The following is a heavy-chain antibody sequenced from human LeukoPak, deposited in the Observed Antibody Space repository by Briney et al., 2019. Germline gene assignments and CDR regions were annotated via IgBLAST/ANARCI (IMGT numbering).Heavy chain of an antibody. V-gene: IGHV4-59*08. D-gene: IGHD6-19*01. CDR3: ARHAPYSSGWYASTPGQYFDY. CDR1: GGSISSYY. Sequence: SETLSLTCTVSGGSISSYYWSWIRQPPGKGLEWIGYIYYSGSTNYNPSLKSRVTISVDTSKNQFSLKLSSVTAADTAVYYCARHAPYSSGWYASTPGQYFDYWGQGTLFTVSS. CDR2: IYYSGST. J-gene: IGHJ4*02.